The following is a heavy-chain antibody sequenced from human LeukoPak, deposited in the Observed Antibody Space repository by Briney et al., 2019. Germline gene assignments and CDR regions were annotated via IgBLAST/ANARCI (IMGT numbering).Heavy chain of an antibody. Sequence: SETLSLTCTVSGGSISSSSYYWGWIRQPPGKGLEWIGSIYYSGSTYYNPSLKSRVTISVDTSKNQFSLKLSSVTAADTAVYYCARDRRAAVYYGMDVWGQGTTVTVSS. CDR3: ARDRRAAVYYGMDV. D-gene: IGHD6-13*01. J-gene: IGHJ6*02. CDR1: GGSISSSSYY. V-gene: IGHV4-39*07. CDR2: IYYSGST.